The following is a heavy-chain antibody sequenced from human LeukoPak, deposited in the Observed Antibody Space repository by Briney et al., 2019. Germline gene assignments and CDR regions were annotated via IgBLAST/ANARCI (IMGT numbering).Heavy chain of an antibody. D-gene: IGHD6-13*01. Sequence: PSETLSLTCAVYGGSFSSYYWGWIRQPPGKGLEWIGSIYYSGSTYYNPSLKSRVTISVDTSKNQFSLKLSSVTAADTAVYYCARLTSSWYVYYYYGMDVWGQGTTVTVSS. CDR3: ARLTSSWYVYYYYGMDV. V-gene: IGHV4-39*01. J-gene: IGHJ6*02. CDR1: GGSFSSYY. CDR2: IYYSGST.